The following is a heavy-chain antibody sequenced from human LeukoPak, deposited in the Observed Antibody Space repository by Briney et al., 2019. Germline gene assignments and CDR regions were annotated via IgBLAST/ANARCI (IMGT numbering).Heavy chain of an antibody. CDR3: ARGLSSSWYSFSY. Sequence: ASVKVSCKASGYTFTSYAMHWVRQAPGQRLEWMGWINAGNGNTKYSQKFQGRVTITMHTSASTAYMELTSLRTEDTAVYYCARGLSSSWYSFSYWGQGTLVTVSP. CDR1: GYTFTSYA. CDR2: INAGNGNT. J-gene: IGHJ4*02. D-gene: IGHD6-13*01. V-gene: IGHV1-3*01.